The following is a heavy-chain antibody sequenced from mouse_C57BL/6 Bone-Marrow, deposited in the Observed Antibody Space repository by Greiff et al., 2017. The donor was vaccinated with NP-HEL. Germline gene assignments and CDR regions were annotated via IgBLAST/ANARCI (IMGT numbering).Heavy chain of an antibody. CDR3: AGGYSNYVHYAMDY. Sequence: LQESGPELVKPGASVKISCKASGYSFTDYNMNWVKQSNGKSLEWIGVINPNYGTTSYNQKFKGKATLTVDQSSSTAYMQLNSLTSEDSAVYYCAGGYSNYVHYAMDYWGQGTSVTVSS. CDR1: GYSFTDYN. J-gene: IGHJ4*01. CDR2: INPNYGTT. D-gene: IGHD2-5*01. V-gene: IGHV1-39*01.